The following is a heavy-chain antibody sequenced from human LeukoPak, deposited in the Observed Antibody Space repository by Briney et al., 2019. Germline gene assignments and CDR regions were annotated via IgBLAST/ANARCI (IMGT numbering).Heavy chain of an antibody. CDR2: INTNTGNP. D-gene: IGHD6-19*01. Sequence: GASVKVSCKASGYTFTSYTMNWVRQAPGQGLEWMGWINTNTGNPTYAQGFTGRFVFSLDTSVSTAYLQISSLKAEDTAVYYCARYVGSSGWYYFDYWGQGTLVTVSS. CDR1: GYTFTSYT. V-gene: IGHV7-4-1*02. J-gene: IGHJ4*02. CDR3: ARYVGSSGWYYFDY.